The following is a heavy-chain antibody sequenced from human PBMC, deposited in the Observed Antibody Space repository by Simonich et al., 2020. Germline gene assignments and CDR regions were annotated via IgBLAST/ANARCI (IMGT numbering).Heavy chain of an antibody. J-gene: IGHJ3*02. V-gene: IGHV1-2*02. CDR3: ARGRLTGDKGAFDI. CDR2: SNPNRGGT. Sequence: QVQLVQSGAEVKKPGASVKVSCKASGYTFTSYYMHWVRQAPGQGLGWMGWSNPNRGGTNYAQKLQGRVTMTRDTSISTAYMELSRLRSDDTAVYYCARGRLTGDKGAFDIWGQGTMVTVSS. CDR1: GYTFTSYY. D-gene: IGHD7-27*01.